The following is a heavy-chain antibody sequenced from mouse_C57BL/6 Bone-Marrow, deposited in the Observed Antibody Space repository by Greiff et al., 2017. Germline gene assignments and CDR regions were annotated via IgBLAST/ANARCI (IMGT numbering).Heavy chain of an antibody. Sequence: QVHVQQPGAELVRPGSSVKLSCKASGYTFTSYWMHWVKQRPIQGLEWIGNIDPSDSETHYNQKFKDKATLTVDKSSSTAYMQLSSLTSEDSAVYYCARDYPYYYGSSYWYFDVWGTGTTVTVSS. V-gene: IGHV1-52*01. CDR1: GYTFTSYW. CDR3: ARDYPYYYGSSYWYFDV. D-gene: IGHD1-1*01. CDR2: IDPSDSET. J-gene: IGHJ1*03.